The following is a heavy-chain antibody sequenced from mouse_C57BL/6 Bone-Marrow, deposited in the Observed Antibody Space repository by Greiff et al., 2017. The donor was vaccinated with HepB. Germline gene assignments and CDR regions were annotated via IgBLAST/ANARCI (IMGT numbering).Heavy chain of an antibody. CDR3: VRDGPYYYAMDY. D-gene: IGHD2-3*01. J-gene: IGHJ4*01. CDR1: GFSFNTYA. V-gene: IGHV10-1*01. Sequence: EVQGVESGGGLVQPKGSLKLSCAASGFSFNTYAMNWVRQAPGKGLEWVARIRSKSNNYATYYADSVKDRFTISRDDSESMLYLQMNNLKTEDTAMYYCVRDGPYYYAMDYWGQGTSVTVSS. CDR2: IRSKSNNYAT.